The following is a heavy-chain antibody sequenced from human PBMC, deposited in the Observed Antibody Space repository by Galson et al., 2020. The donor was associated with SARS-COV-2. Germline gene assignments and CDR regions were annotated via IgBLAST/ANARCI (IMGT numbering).Heavy chain of an antibody. V-gene: IGHV3-11*05. CDR1: GFTFNDNY. D-gene: IGHD2-2*01. CDR2: ISGYSDYT. J-gene: IGHJ4*02. Sequence: GKIGESLKISCAASGFTFNDNYMSWIRQAPGKGLEWVSYISGYSDYTNYADSVKGRFTISRDNAKKSLYLQMNSLRAEDTAIYYCARGPAGVIPTNRDYNFAFWGQGTLVTVSS. CDR3: ARGPAGVIPTNRDYNFAF.